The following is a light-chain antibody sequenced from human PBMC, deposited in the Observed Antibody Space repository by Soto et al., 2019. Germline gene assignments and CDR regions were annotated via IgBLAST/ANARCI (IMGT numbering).Light chain of an antibody. CDR1: HDIRND. CDR2: AAS. Sequence: NELTQSPSSLSASVGDRVTITCQASHDIRNDLNWYQQKSGKAPKLLIHAASTLEAGVPSRFSGSGSGTDFTFTISGLQPEDVATYYYQQYDNLPLTFGGGTKVEI. V-gene: IGKV1-33*01. J-gene: IGKJ4*01. CDR3: QQYDNLPLT.